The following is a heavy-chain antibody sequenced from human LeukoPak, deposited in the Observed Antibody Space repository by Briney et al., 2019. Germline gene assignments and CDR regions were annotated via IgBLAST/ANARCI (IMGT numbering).Heavy chain of an antibody. CDR1: GFTFSHFW. V-gene: IGHV3-7*01. Sequence: PGGSLRLSCAGSGFTFSHFWMNWVRQAPGKGLEWVAIIKQDGSETYYVDSVKGRFTISRDNAKNSVNLQMNSLRAEDTAVYYCAGDRGWLIASWGQGTLVTVSS. CDR2: IKQDGSET. D-gene: IGHD6-19*01. CDR3: AGDRGWLIAS. J-gene: IGHJ4*02.